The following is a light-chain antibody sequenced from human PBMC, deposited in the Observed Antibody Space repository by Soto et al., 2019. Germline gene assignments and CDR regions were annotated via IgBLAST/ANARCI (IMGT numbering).Light chain of an antibody. CDR2: GAT. V-gene: IGKV3-20*01. CDR1: QSVSSTY. CDR3: QQFDISPFT. Sequence: EIVLTQSPGTLSLSPGERATLSCRASQSVSSTYVAWYQQKPGQAPRLLISGATRRATGIPDRFSVSGSGTDFTLTIRRLEPEDFGVYYCQQFDISPFTFGPGTKVDIK. J-gene: IGKJ3*01.